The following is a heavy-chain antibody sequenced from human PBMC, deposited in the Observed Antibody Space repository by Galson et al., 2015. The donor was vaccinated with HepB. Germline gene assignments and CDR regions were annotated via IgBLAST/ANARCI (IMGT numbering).Heavy chain of an antibody. CDR2: IKQDGSEK. V-gene: IGHV3-7*03. J-gene: IGHJ4*02. CDR3: ARGVVDTMVRGVINTTDFDY. Sequence: SLRLSCAASGFTFSSYWMSWVRQAPGKGLEWVANIKQDGSEKYYVDSVKGRFTISRDNAKNSLYLQMNSLRAEDTAVYYCARGVVDTMVRGVINTTDFDYWGQGTLVTVSS. CDR1: GFTFSSYW. D-gene: IGHD3-10*01.